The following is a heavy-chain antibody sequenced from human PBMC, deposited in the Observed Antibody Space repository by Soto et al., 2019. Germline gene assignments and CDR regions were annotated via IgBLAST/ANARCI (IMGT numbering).Heavy chain of an antibody. CDR3: ARGRAAGRRDWLAH. CDR2: TYYRSKWYN. CDR1: GDSVSSNSAA. V-gene: IGHV6-1*01. D-gene: IGHD6-13*01. J-gene: IGHJ1*01. Sequence: SQTLSLTGDISGDSVSSNSAAWNWIRQSPSRGLEWLGRTYYRSKWYNDYAVSVRGRITINPDTSKNQFSLQLKSVTPDDTAGYYCARGRAAGRRDWLAHWGQGSQVTVSS.